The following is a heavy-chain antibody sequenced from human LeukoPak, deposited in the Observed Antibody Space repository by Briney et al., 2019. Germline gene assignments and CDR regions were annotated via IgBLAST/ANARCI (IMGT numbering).Heavy chain of an antibody. CDR1: GFTFTDFW. CDR3: ARDGTAPGLYFDL. V-gene: IGHV3-7*01. CDR2: TRQDGSEK. J-gene: IGHJ4*01. Sequence: GGSLRLSCEVSGFTFTDFWMNWVRQAPGKGPEWVASTRQDGSEKTYVDSVKGRFTISRDNTKNSLSLQLNGLRAEDTAVYYCARDGTAPGLYFDLWGQGTLVTVSS. D-gene: IGHD6-13*01.